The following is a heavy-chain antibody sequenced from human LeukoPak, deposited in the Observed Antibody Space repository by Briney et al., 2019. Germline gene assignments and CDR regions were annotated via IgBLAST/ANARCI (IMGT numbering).Heavy chain of an antibody. V-gene: IGHV3-21*01. CDR2: ISSSSSYI. J-gene: IGHJ4*02. Sequence: PGGSLRLSCAASGFTFSSYSMNWVRQAPGKGLEWVSSISSSSSYIYYADSVKGRFTISRDNAKNSLYLQMNSLRAEDTAVYYCARGPARDYSPPSWGQGTLVTVSS. CDR3: ARGPARDYSPPS. CDR1: GFTFSSYS. D-gene: IGHD3-10*01.